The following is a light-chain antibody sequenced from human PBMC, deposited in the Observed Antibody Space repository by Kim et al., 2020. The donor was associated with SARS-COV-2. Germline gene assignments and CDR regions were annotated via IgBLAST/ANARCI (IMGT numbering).Light chain of an antibody. J-gene: IGLJ2*01. Sequence: QSVLTQPPSVSAAPGQKVTISCSGSSSNIGNNYVSWYQQLPGTAPKLLIYDNNERPSGIPDRFSGSKSGTSATLGITGLQTGDEADYYCETWDDSLSAVVFGGGTQLTVL. CDR2: DNN. CDR1: SSNIGNNY. CDR3: ETWDDSLSAVV. V-gene: IGLV1-51*01.